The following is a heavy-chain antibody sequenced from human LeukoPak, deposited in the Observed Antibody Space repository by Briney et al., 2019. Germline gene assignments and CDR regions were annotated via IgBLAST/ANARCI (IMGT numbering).Heavy chain of an antibody. CDR3: ARDSGVVPAATGRFVYYYYYMDV. D-gene: IGHD2-2*01. CDR2: IYYSGST. Sequence: SETLSLTCSVSGDSMRSWYWSWVRQPPGKGLEWIGYIYYSGSTDYNPSLKSRVTMSIDTSKKQFSLELISVTAADTAVYYCARDSGVVPAATGRFVYYYYYMDVWGKGTTVTVSS. CDR1: GDSMRSWY. V-gene: IGHV4-59*01. J-gene: IGHJ6*03.